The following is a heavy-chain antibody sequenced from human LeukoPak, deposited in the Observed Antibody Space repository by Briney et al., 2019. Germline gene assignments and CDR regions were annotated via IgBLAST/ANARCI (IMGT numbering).Heavy chain of an antibody. D-gene: IGHD3-22*01. Sequence: PSETLSLTCAVSGGSLSGYYWTWIRQPPGKGLEWIGEINHSGSTNYNPSLKSRVTISVDTSRKQFFLRLSSVTAADTAMYYCARSYYDSSGYYWRYYYMDVWGKGTTVTISS. CDR2: INHSGST. CDR1: GGSLSGYY. V-gene: IGHV4-34*01. J-gene: IGHJ6*03. CDR3: ARSYYDSSGYYWRYYYMDV.